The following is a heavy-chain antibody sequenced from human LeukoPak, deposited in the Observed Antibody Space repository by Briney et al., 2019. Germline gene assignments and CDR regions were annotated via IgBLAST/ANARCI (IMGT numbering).Heavy chain of an antibody. J-gene: IGHJ4*02. Sequence: GASVKVSCKASGYTFTSYGINWVRQATGQGLEWMGWMNPNSGNTGYAQKFQGRVTITRNTSISTAYMELSSLRSEDTAVYYCARGYTDYYDSSGYYSFDYWGQGTLVTVSS. CDR1: GYTFTSYG. V-gene: IGHV1-8*01. CDR2: MNPNSGNT. D-gene: IGHD3-22*01. CDR3: ARGYTDYYDSSGYYSFDY.